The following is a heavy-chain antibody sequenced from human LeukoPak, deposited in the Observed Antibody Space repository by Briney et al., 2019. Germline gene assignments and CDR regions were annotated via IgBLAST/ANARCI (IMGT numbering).Heavy chain of an antibody. CDR2: ISYDGSNK. CDR3: AKGGRYCSGGSCYFNFDY. D-gene: IGHD2-15*01. CDR1: GFTFSTYA. J-gene: IGHJ4*02. V-gene: IGHV3-30*18. Sequence: GGSLRLSCAASGFTFSTYAMHWVRQAPGKGLEWVAVISYDGSNKYYADSVKGRFTISRDNSKNTLYLQMNSLRAEDTAVYYCAKGGRYCSGGSCYFNFDYWGQGTLVTVSS.